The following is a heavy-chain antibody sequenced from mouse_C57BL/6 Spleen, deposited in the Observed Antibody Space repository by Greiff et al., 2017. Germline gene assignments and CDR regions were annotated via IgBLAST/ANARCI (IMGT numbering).Heavy chain of an antibody. CDR3: ARDDGYYGGYFDV. J-gene: IGHJ1*03. CDR2: ISYDGSN. Sequence: EVQLQQSGPGLVKPSQSLSLTCSVTGYSITSGYYWNWIRQFPGNKLEWMGYISYDGSNNYNPSLKNRISITRDTAKNQFFLKLNSVTTEDTATYYCARDDGYYGGYFDVWGTGTTVTVSS. V-gene: IGHV3-6*01. D-gene: IGHD2-3*01. CDR1: GYSITSGYY.